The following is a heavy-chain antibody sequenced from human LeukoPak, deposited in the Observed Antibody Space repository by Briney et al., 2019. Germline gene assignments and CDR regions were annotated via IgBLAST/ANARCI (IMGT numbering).Heavy chain of an antibody. CDR2: IYYSGST. V-gene: IGHV4-31*03. Sequence: SETLSLTCTVSGGSISSGGYYWSWIRQHPGKGLEWIGYIYYSGSTYYNPSLKSRVTISVDTSKNQFSLKLSSVTAADTAVYYCARVLVDCSGGSCYSTDAFDIWGQGTMVTVSS. D-gene: IGHD2-15*01. CDR3: ARVLVDCSGGSCYSTDAFDI. J-gene: IGHJ3*02. CDR1: GGSISSGGYY.